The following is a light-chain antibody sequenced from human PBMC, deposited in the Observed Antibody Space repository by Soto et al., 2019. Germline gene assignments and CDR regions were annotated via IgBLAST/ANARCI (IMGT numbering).Light chain of an antibody. CDR1: QNVISS. CDR3: QHYNNWLGT. Sequence: RVVTKSPAILSVSPGERVTLSCRASQNVISSLAWYQQKLGQAPRLLIYCASTRATGIPARFSGSGSGTEFILTISSLQSEDFAVYYCQHYNNWLGTFGGGTKVDIK. V-gene: IGKV3-15*01. J-gene: IGKJ4*01. CDR2: CAS.